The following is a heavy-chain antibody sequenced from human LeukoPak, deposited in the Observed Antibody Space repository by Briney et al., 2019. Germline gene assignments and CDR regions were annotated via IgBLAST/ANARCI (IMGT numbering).Heavy chain of an antibody. Sequence: GGSLRLSCAASGLNFSSYAMHWVRQAPAKGLGWVADISYDGSNKYYADSVKGRFTISRDNSKNTLYLQMNSLRAEDTAVYYCASSHNWGSGRDNYFDYWGEGTLVTVSS. J-gene: IGHJ4*02. CDR2: ISYDGSNK. CDR1: GLNFSSYA. CDR3: ASSHNWGSGRDNYFDY. V-gene: IGHV3-30-3*01. D-gene: IGHD7-27*01.